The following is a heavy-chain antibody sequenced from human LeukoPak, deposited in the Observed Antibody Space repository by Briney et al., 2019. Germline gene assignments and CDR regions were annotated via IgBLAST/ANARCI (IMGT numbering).Heavy chain of an antibody. J-gene: IGHJ4*02. CDR3: ARGVGGADY. V-gene: IGHV3-7*01. D-gene: IGHD2-21*01. CDR1: GFIFSSYS. Sequence: GGSLRLSCAASGFIFSSYSMNWVRQAPGKGLEWVANIKQDGSEKYYVDSVKGRFTISRDNARNSLYLQMNSLRAEDTAVYYCARGVGGADYWGQGTLVTVSS. CDR2: IKQDGSEK.